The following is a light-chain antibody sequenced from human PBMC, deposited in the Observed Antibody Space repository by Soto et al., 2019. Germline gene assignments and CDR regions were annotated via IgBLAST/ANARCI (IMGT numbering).Light chain of an antibody. CDR3: QQYNNWPPLYT. V-gene: IGKV3-15*01. J-gene: IGKJ2*01. CDR1: QSVNNN. Sequence: IVMTQSPATLSVSPGERATLSCRASQSVNNNLAWYQQKPGQAPRLLIYGASSRATGIPARFSGSGSGTEFTLTITSLQSEDFAVYFCQQYNNWPPLYTFGQGTKLGIK. CDR2: GAS.